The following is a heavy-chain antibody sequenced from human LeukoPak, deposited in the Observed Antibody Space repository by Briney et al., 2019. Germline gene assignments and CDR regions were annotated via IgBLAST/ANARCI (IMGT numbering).Heavy chain of an antibody. CDR3: AVPSTTVTPNFDY. CDR1: GGTFISYA. J-gene: IGHJ4*02. V-gene: IGHV1-69*04. Sequence: ASVKVSCKASGGTFISYAISWVRQAPGQGLEWMGRIIPILGIANYAQKFQGRVTITADKSMSTAYMELSSLRSEDTAVYYCAVPSTTVTPNFDYWGQGTLVTVSS. CDR2: IIPILGIA. D-gene: IGHD4-17*01.